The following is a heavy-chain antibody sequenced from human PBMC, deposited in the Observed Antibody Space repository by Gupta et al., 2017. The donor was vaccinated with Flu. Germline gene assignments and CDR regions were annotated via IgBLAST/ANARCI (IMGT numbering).Heavy chain of an antibody. CDR2: INPYGGST. CDR1: GYTFTSYD. V-gene: IGHV1-46*01. CDR3: ARVRSCGGDCYYFDY. J-gene: IGHJ4*02. Sequence: VQLVQSGSEVKKPGASVKVSCHASGYTFTSYDVHWVRQAPGQGLEWMGVINPYGGSTGYSQEFQGRHTLTSDTSTSTVYMELSSLRSEDTAVYYCARVRSCGGDCYYFDYWGQGTLVTVAS. D-gene: IGHD2-21*01.